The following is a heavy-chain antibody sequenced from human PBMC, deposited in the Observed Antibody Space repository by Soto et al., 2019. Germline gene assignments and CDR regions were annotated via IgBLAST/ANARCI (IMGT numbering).Heavy chain of an antibody. CDR3: ARGYCSGGSCYLLGFDY. V-gene: IGHV1-69*06. CDR2: IIPIFGTA. Sequence: SVKVSCKASGGTFSSYAISWVRQAPGQGLEWMGGIIPIFGTANYAQKFQGRVTITADKSTSTAYMELSSLRSEDTAVYYCARGYCSGGSCYLLGFDYWGQGTLVTVSS. D-gene: IGHD2-15*01. CDR1: GGTFSSYA. J-gene: IGHJ4*02.